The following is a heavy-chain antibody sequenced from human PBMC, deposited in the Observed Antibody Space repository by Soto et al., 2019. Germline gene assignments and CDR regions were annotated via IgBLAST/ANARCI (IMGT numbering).Heavy chain of an antibody. D-gene: IGHD4-17*01. J-gene: IGHJ4*02. CDR1: GFTFSGNA. CDR3: AKLIGPTGGY. V-gene: IGHV3-23*01. CDR2: ISASGDDT. Sequence: GGSLRLSCAASGFTFSGNAMSWVRQAPGKGLEWVSSISASGDDTYYADSVKGRFTISRDNSKDTLYLQMNTLRAEDTAVYHCAKLIGPTGGYWGQGTLVTVSS.